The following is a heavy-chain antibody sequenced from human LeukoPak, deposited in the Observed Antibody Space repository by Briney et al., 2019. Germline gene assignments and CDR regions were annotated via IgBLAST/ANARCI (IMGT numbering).Heavy chain of an antibody. V-gene: IGHV1-46*01. J-gene: IGHJ4*02. D-gene: IGHD5-18*01. CDR3: ARDRRVYSMDTAMVSGDY. CDR1: GYAFTDYY. Sequence: GASVTVSCKASGYAFTDYYMHWVRQAPGQGLEWMGIINPSGGSTSYAQKFQGRVTMTRDMSTSTVYMELSSLRSEDTAVYYCARDRRVYSMDTAMVSGDYWGQGTLVTVSS. CDR2: INPSGGST.